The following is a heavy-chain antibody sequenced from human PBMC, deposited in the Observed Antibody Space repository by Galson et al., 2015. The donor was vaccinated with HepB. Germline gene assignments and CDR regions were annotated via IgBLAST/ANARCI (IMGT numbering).Heavy chain of an antibody. V-gene: IGHV3-9*01. CDR2: ISWSGVVI. CDR1: GFTFDDYA. D-gene: IGHD2-15*01. Sequence: SLRLSCAASGFTFDDYAMHWVRQVPGKGLEWVAGISWSGVVIGYADSVKGRFTISRDNAKNSLYLQMNSLRADDTALYYCTKDWAYCSLTTGRRGSWTHGMDVWGQGATVTVSS. CDR3: TKDWAYCSLTTGRRGSWTHGMDV. J-gene: IGHJ6*02.